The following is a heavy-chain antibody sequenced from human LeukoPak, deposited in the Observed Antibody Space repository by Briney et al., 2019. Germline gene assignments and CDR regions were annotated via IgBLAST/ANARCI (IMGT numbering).Heavy chain of an antibody. CDR1: GFTFSSYG. J-gene: IGHJ4*02. CDR3: AKGDTTWELPHDY. D-gene: IGHD1-26*01. Sequence: PGGSLRLSCAASGFTFSSYGMSWVRQAPGKGLEWVSAISGTGSSTYYADSVKGRFTISRDNSKNTLYLQMNSLRAEDTAVYYCAKGDTTWELPHDYWGQGTLVTVSS. V-gene: IGHV3-23*01. CDR2: ISGTGSST.